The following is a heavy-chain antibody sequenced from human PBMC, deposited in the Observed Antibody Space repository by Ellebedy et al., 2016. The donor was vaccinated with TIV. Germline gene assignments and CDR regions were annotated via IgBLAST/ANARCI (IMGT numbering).Heavy chain of an antibody. CDR3: ARAVGTSGTGAPY. V-gene: IGHV3-33*08. D-gene: IGHD3-10*01. J-gene: IGHJ4*02. Sequence: GESLKISCVVSGFTFSSYGMHWVRQAPGKGLEWVAVIWYDGSNEYYADSVKGRFTISRDNSKNTLHLQMNSLRVEETAVYYCARAVGTSGTGAPYWGQGTLVSVSS. CDR1: GFTFSSYG. CDR2: IWYDGSNE.